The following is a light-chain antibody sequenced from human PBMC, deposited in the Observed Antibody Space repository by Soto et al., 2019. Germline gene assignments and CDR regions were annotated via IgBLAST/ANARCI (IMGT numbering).Light chain of an antibody. CDR3: QQYGSRPWT. CDR2: GAS. J-gene: IGKJ1*01. Sequence: EIVLTQSPGTLSLSPGERATLSCRASQRFXSSYLAWYQQKPGQAPRLLTDGASSRATGIPDRLSGSGSATDVTLTISRLEPEDFAVYYCQQYGSRPWTFGQGTKVDIK. CDR1: QRFXSSY. V-gene: IGKV3-20*01.